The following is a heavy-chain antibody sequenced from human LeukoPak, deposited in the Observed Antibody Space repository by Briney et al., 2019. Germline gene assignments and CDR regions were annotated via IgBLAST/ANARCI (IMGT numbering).Heavy chain of an antibody. CDR3: ARANLPGANPLLHWFDP. CDR1: GYTFTSYG. CDR2: ISAYNGNT. D-gene: IGHD1-1*01. J-gene: IGHJ5*02. V-gene: IGHV1-18*01. Sequence: ASVKVSCKASGYTFTSYGISWVGQAPGQGLEWMGWISAYNGNTNYAQKLQGRVTMTTGTSTSTAYMELRSLRSDDTAVYYCARANLPGANPLLHWFDPWGQGTLVTVSS.